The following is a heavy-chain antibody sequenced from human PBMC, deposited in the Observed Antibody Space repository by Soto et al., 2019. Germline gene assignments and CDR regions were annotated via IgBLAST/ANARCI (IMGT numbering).Heavy chain of an antibody. J-gene: IGHJ4*02. CDR1: GYTFITYA. CDR3: AGGGGTLDY. Sequence: QVQLVQSGAEVKKPGASVKVSCKASGYTFITYALYWVRQATGQGLEWMGIISPRDGSTTYAHNFQGRLTMTRDTSTRTLYMELSSLRSEDTAVYYCAGGGGTLDYWGQGTLVTVSS. CDR2: ISPRDGST. V-gene: IGHV1-46*01.